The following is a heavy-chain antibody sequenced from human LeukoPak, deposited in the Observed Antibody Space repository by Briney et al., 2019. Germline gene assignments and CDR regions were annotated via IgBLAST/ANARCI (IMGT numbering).Heavy chain of an antibody. Sequence: PSETLSLTCTVSGGSISSYYWSWIRQPPGKGLEWIGEINHSGSTNYNPSLKSRVTISVDTSKNQFSLKLSSVTAADTAVYYCARGRYSSSWIDYWGQGTLVTVSS. CDR3: ARGRYSSSWIDY. J-gene: IGHJ4*02. CDR2: INHSGST. D-gene: IGHD6-13*01. CDR1: GGSISSYY. V-gene: IGHV4-34*01.